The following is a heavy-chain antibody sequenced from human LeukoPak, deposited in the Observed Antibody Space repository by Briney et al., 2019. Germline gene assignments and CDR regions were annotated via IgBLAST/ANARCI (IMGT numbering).Heavy chain of an antibody. V-gene: IGHV4-59*08. J-gene: IGHJ4*02. CDR3: ARRGYNWNDAVDY. CDR1: GGSFSGYY. CDR2: IYYSGST. Sequence: SETLSLTCAVYGGSFSGYYWSWIRQPPGKGLEWIGYIYYSGSTNYNPSLKSRVTISVDTSKNQFSLKLSSVTAADTAVYYCARRGYNWNDAVDYWGQGTLVTVSS. D-gene: IGHD1-1*01.